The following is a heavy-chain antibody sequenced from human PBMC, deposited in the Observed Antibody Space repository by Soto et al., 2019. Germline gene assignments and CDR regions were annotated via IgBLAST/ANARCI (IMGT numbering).Heavy chain of an antibody. V-gene: IGHV3-9*01. CDR2: ISWNSGSI. J-gene: IGHJ4*02. D-gene: IGHD3-3*01. CDR1: GFTFDDYA. Sequence: GGSLRLSCAASGFTFDDYAMHWVRQAPGKGLEWVSGISWNSGSIGYADSVKGRFTISRDNAKNSLYLQMNSLRAEDTALYYCAKSIAEWLNSPFPNWGQGTLVTVSS. CDR3: AKSIAEWLNSPFPN.